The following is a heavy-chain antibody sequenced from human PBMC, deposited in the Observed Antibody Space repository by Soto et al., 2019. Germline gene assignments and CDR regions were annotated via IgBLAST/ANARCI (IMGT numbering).Heavy chain of an antibody. D-gene: IGHD3-3*01. CDR2: IIPIFGTA. Sequence: SVKVSCKASGGTFSSYAISWVRQAPGQGLEWMGGIIPIFGTANYAQKFQGRVTITADKSTSTAYMELSSLRSEDTAVYYCARDENFIKIFGAPLTMDVSGQGNTVTVSS. CDR3: ARDENFIKIFGAPLTMDV. V-gene: IGHV1-69*06. J-gene: IGHJ6*02. CDR1: GGTFSSYA.